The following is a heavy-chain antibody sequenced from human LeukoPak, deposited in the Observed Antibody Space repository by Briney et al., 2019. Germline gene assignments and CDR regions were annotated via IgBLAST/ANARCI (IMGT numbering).Heavy chain of an antibody. CDR2: IYYSGST. CDR1: GGSISSYY. J-gene: IGHJ4*02. V-gene: IGHV4-59*01. Sequence: SETLSLTCSVSGGSISSYYWSWIRQPPGKGLEWIGYIYYSGSTNYNPSLKSRVTISVDTSKNQFSLRLSSVTAADAAVYYCARVTGYIVEDYFDYWGQGTLVTVSS. D-gene: IGHD3-22*01. CDR3: ARVTGYIVEDYFDY.